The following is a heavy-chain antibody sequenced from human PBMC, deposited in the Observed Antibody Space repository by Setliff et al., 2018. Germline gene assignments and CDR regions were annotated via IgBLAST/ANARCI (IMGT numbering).Heavy chain of an antibody. CDR3: ARGGTFRYFDF. D-gene: IGHD5-12*01. CDR1: GASIRNFY. V-gene: IGHV4-59*01. J-gene: IGHJ4*02. CDR2: VHFTGST. Sequence: SETLSLTCNVSGASIRNFYWTWIRQPPGRGLEWIGYVHFTGSTNYNPSLRSRLTISVDTSKNQFSLKLRSVTAADTAVYYCARGGTFRYFDFWGQGAPVTAPQ.